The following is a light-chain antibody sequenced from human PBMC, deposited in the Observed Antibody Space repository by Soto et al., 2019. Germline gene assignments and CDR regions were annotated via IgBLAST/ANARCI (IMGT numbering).Light chain of an antibody. J-gene: IGKJ1*01. V-gene: IGKV3-20*01. Sequence: EIVLTQSPGTLSLSPGERATLSCRASQSVGSSYLAWYQQKPGQAPRLLIYGASSRATGIPDRFSGGGSGTGFTLTISRLEPEDLAIYYCQQYGGSPQTFGQGTKVEIK. CDR2: GAS. CDR1: QSVGSSY. CDR3: QQYGGSPQT.